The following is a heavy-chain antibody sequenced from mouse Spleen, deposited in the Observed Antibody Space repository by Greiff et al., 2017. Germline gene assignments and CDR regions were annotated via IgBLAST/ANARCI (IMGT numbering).Heavy chain of an antibody. V-gene: IGHV1-76*01. D-gene: IGHD4-1*01. CDR2: IYPGSGNT. CDR1: GYTFTDYY. Sequence: QVQLQQSGAELVRPGASVKLSCKASGYTFTDYYINWVKQRPGQGLEWIARIYPGSGNTYYNEKFKGKATLTAEKSSSTAYMQLSSLTSEDSAVYFCARGTGTSLWYFDVWGAGTTVTVSS. CDR3: ARGTGTSLWYFDV. J-gene: IGHJ1*01.